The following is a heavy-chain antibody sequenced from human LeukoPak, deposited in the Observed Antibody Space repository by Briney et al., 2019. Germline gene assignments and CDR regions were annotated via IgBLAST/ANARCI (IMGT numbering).Heavy chain of an antibody. CDR2: IKQDGSER. Sequence: GGSLRLSCAASGFTFSRYWMSWVRQAPGKGLEWVANIKQDGSERYYMDSVEGRFTISRDNAKSSLYLQMNSLRAEDTAVYYCASPPWENLAVSWFDPWGQGTRVTVSS. J-gene: IGHJ5*02. CDR1: GFTFSRYW. V-gene: IGHV3-7*01. CDR3: ASPPWENLAVSWFDP. D-gene: IGHD1-26*01.